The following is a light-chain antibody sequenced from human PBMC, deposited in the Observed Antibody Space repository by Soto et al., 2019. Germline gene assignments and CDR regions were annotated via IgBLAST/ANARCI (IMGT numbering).Light chain of an antibody. CDR1: QSVSSN. CDR2: GAF. V-gene: IGKV3-15*01. CDR3: QQRNNWPPWT. J-gene: IGKJ1*01. Sequence: EIVMTQSPATLSVSPGERATLSCRASQSVSSNLAWYQQKPGQAPRLLIYGAFTRATDIPARFSGSGSGTEFTLTISSLQSEDFAVYYCQQRNNWPPWTFGQGTKVESK.